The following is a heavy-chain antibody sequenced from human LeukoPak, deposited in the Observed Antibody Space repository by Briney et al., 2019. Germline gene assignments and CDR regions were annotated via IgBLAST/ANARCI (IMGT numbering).Heavy chain of an antibody. CDR1: GGSISNYY. Sequence: SETLSLTCAASGGSISNYYWSWIRQPPGKGLEWIGYIYTGGRTDYTPSLKSRVTISVDTSKNQFSLKLSSVTAADTAVYYCARSSGGNFDRFRDQNPKYYFDYWGQGTLVTVSS. V-gene: IGHV4-4*09. D-gene: IGHD3-9*01. J-gene: IGHJ4*02. CDR3: ARSSGGNFDRFRDQNPKYYFDY. CDR2: IYTGGRT.